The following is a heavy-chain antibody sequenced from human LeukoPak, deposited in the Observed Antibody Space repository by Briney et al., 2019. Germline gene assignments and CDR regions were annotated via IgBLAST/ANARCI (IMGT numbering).Heavy chain of an antibody. CDR3: ARAYCSSTSCYSLVWFDP. CDR2: INHSGST. D-gene: IGHD2-2*01. Sequence: SETPSLTCAVYGGSFSGYYWSWIRQPPGKGLEWIGEINHSGSTNYDPSLKSRVTISVDTSKNQFSLKLSSVTAADTAVYYCARAYCSSTSCYSLVWFDPWGQGTLVTVSS. V-gene: IGHV4-34*01. J-gene: IGHJ5*02. CDR1: GGSFSGYY.